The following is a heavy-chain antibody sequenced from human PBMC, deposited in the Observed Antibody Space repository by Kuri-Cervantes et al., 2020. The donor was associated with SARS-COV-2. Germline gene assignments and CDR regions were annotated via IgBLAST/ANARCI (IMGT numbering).Heavy chain of an antibody. J-gene: IGHJ4*02. CDR2: MKNKENGYTT. D-gene: IGHD3-22*01. CDR3: SREYYYVRSAYSYPPAILDY. CDR1: GFILSDHY. Sequence: GGSLRLACAASGFILSDHYMDWVRQAPGRGLEWVGRMKNKENGYTTDYAASVKGRLTILRDDSKNSLCLQLNSLKTEDTAVYFCSREYYYVRSAYSYPPAILDYWGQGTLVTVSS. V-gene: IGHV3-72*01.